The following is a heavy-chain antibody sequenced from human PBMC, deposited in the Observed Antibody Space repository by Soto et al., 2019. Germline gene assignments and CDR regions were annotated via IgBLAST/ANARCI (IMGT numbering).Heavy chain of an antibody. CDR3: ARDITGTNTWFDP. V-gene: IGHV1-69*06. D-gene: IGHD1-7*01. J-gene: IGHJ5*02. CDR2: IIPVFGSP. Sequence: VQLVQSGAEVKKPGSSVRVSCETSGDTFTSHTVNWLRQAPGQRLEWMGGIIPVFGSPNYAEKFQGRLTITADTSTNTAYMELRRLTSEDTAVYFCARDITGTNTWFDPWGQGTLVTGSS. CDR1: GDTFTSHT.